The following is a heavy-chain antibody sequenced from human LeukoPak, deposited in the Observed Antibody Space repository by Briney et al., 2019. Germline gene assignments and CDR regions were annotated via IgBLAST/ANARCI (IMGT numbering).Heavy chain of an antibody. CDR1: GFTFSSYW. CDR3: TTDARDILTGYDY. J-gene: IGHJ4*02. V-gene: IGHV3-74*01. D-gene: IGHD3-9*01. CDR2: INSDGSST. Sequence: PGGSLRLSCAASGFTFSSYWMHWVRQAPGKGLVWVSRINSDGSSTSYADSVKGRFTISRDNAKNTLYLQMNSLKAEDTAVYYCTTDARDILTGYDYWGQGTLVTVSS.